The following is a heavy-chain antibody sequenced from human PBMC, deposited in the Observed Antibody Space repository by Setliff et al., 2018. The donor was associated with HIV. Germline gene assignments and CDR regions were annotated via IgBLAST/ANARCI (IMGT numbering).Heavy chain of an antibody. CDR3: ARPRGNDYAGSGFDN. Sequence: GESLKISCQGSGYNFVDYSIAWVRQVPGKGLEWMGIIYPVDSETRYSPSFQGQVTISADKSINTAYLQWTTLKASDSAMHYCARPRGNDYAGSGFDNWGQGTLVTVSS. CDR1: GYNFVDYS. V-gene: IGHV5-51*01. CDR2: IYPVDSET. D-gene: IGHD2-2*01. J-gene: IGHJ4*02.